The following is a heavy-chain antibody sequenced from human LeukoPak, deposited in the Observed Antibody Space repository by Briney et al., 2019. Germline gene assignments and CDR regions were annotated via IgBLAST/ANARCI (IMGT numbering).Heavy chain of an antibody. CDR1: GFTFSSDV. CDR3: AKDSIAAASHYYYGMDV. J-gene: IGHJ6*02. D-gene: IGHD6-13*01. CDR2: ISYDGSNK. V-gene: IGHV3-30*18. Sequence: QPGGSLRLSCAASGFTFSSDVMHWVRQAPGKGLEWVAVISYDGSNKYYADSVKGRFTISRDNSKNTLYLQMNSLRAEDTAVYYWAKDSIAAASHYYYGMDVWGQGTTVTVSS.